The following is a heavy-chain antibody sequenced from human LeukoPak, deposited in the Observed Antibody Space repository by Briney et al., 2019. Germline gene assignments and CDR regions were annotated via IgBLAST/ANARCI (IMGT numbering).Heavy chain of an antibody. CDR3: AKTIVGVTNWFDP. CDR2: ISSNGGST. Sequence: PGGSLRLSCSASGFAFSSSPMHWVRQAPGKGLEYVSTISSNGGSTYYADSVKGRFTISSDNSKNTLYLQMNSLRAEDTAVYYCAKTIVGVTNWFDPWGQGTLVTVSS. CDR1: GFAFSSSP. V-gene: IGHV3-64*04. J-gene: IGHJ5*02. D-gene: IGHD1-26*01.